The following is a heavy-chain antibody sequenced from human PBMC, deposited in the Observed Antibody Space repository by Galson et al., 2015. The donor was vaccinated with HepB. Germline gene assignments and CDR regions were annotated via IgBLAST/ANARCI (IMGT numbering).Heavy chain of an antibody. J-gene: IGHJ3*01. CDR3: ARVPIGTAMASEFDY. CDR1: GFTFSSYA. CDR2: ISGSDSST. V-gene: IGHV3-23*01. Sequence: SLRLSCAASGFTFSSYAMSWVRQAPGKGLEWVSTISGSDSSTYYADSVKGRFTISRDNSKNTLYLQMNSLRAEDTAVYYCARVPIGTAMASEFDYWGQGTTVTVSS. D-gene: IGHD5-18*01.